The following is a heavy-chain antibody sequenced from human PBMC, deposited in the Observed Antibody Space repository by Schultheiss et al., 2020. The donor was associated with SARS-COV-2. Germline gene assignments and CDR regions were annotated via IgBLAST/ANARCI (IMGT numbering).Heavy chain of an antibody. J-gene: IGHJ3*02. CDR1: GGSVSSGGYY. V-gene: IGHV4-31*03. Sequence: SCTVSGGSVSSGGYYWSWIRQHPGKGLEWIGYIYYSGSTYYNPSLKSRVTISVDTSKNQFSLKLSSVTAADTAVYYCARDKIGYSYAFDIWGQGTMVTVSS. CDR3: ARDKIGYSYAFDI. CDR2: IYYSGST. D-gene: IGHD5-18*01.